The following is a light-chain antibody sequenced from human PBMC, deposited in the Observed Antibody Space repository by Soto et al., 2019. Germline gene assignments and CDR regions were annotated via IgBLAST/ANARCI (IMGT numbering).Light chain of an antibody. Sequence: DIQMTQSPPSLSASVGDRVTITCRASQSINSYLNWYQQKPGKAPDLLIYVASSLQSGVPSRFSGSGSGTDFTLTISSLQPEDSATYYCQKYNSAPLTFGGGTKVEIK. CDR2: VAS. J-gene: IGKJ4*01. CDR1: QSINSY. CDR3: QKYNSAPLT. V-gene: IGKV1-39*01.